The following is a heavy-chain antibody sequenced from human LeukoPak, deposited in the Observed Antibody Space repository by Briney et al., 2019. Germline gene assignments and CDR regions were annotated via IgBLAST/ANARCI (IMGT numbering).Heavy chain of an antibody. CDR2: IYYSGST. D-gene: IGHD6-19*01. Sequence: SETLSLTCTVSGGSISSYYWSWIRQPPGKRLEWIGHIYYSGSTNYNPSLKSRLTISVDKSKNQFSLNLNSVTAADTAVYYCASQRLSSGWYPLGYWGQGTLVTVSS. V-gene: IGHV4-59*12. J-gene: IGHJ4*02. CDR3: ASQRLSSGWYPLGY. CDR1: GGSISSYY.